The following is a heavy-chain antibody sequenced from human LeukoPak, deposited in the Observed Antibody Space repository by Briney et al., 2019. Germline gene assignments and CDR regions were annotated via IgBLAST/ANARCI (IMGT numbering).Heavy chain of an antibody. CDR3: ATGVSSSWYNVRNY. Sequence: ASVKVSCKVSGYTLTELSMHWVRQAPGKGLEWMGGFDPEDGETIYAQKFQGKVTMTEDTSTDTAYMELSSLRSEDTAVYYCATGVSSSWYNVRNYWGQGTLVTVSS. D-gene: IGHD6-13*01. V-gene: IGHV1-24*01. CDR1: GYTLTELS. CDR2: FDPEDGET. J-gene: IGHJ4*02.